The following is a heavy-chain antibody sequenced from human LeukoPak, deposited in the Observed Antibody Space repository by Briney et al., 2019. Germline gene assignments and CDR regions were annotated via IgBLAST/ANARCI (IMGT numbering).Heavy chain of an antibody. CDR2: INHSGST. CDR1: GFTFSSYA. CDR3: ARLKMGAYFDL. D-gene: IGHD3-16*01. Sequence: GSLRLSCAASGFTFSSYAMSWIRQPPGKGLEWIGEINHSGSTNYNPSLKSRVTISVDTSKNQFSLKLSSVTAADTAVYYCARLKMGAYFDLWGRGTLVTVSS. V-gene: IGHV4-34*01. J-gene: IGHJ2*01.